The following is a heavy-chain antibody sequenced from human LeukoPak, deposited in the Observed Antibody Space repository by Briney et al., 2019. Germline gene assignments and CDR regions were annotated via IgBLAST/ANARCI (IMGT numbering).Heavy chain of an antibody. CDR2: INPNSGGT. V-gene: IGHV1-2*02. J-gene: IGHJ4*02. D-gene: IGHD3-22*01. CDR3: ARRYYYDSSGYYHPN. CDR1: GYTFTGYY. Sequence: VASVKVSCKASGYTFTGYYMHWVRQAPGQGLEWMGWINPNSGGTNYAQKFQGRVTMTRDTSISTAYMKLSRLRSDDTAVYYCARRYYYDSSGYYHPNWGQGTLVTVSS.